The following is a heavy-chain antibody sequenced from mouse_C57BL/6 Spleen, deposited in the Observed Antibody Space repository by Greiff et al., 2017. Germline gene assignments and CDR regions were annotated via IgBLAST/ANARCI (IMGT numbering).Heavy chain of an antibody. Sequence: QVQLQQPGAELVKPGASVKLSCKASGYTFTSYWMHWVKQRPGQGLEWIGMIHPNSGSTNYNEKFKSKATLTVDKSSSTAYMQLSSLTSEDSAVYYCARLYDGYPYFDYWGQGTTLTVSS. J-gene: IGHJ2*01. CDR2: IHPNSGST. CDR3: ARLYDGYPYFDY. V-gene: IGHV1-64*01. CDR1: GYTFTSYW. D-gene: IGHD2-3*01.